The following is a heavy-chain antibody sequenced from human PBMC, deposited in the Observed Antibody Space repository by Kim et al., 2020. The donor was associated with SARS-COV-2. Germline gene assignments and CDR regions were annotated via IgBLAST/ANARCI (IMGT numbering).Heavy chain of an antibody. Sequence: GEYLKISCKGSGYSFTSYWIGWVRQMPGKGLEWMGIIYPGDSDTRYSPSFQGQVTISADKSISTAYLQWSSLKASDTAMYYCARTSYIAGRYDFWSGYHLDAFDIWGQGTMVTVSS. CDR2: IYPGDSDT. D-gene: IGHD3-3*01. CDR1: GYSFTSYW. V-gene: IGHV5-51*01. CDR3: ARTSYIAGRYDFWSGYHLDAFDI. J-gene: IGHJ3*02.